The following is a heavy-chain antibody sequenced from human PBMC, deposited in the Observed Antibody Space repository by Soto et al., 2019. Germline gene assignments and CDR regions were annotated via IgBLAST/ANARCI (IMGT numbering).Heavy chain of an antibody. D-gene: IGHD3-10*01. V-gene: IGHV3-21*01. Sequence: GGFLRHSCAASGLTCSSYSMNWVRKAPGKGLEWVSSISSSSSYIYYADSVKGRFTISRDNAKNSLYLQMNSLRAEDTAVYYCASMVVRGVINGYWCQGTLVTVSS. CDR3: ASMVVRGVINGY. CDR1: GLTCSSYS. J-gene: IGHJ4*02. CDR2: ISSSSSYI.